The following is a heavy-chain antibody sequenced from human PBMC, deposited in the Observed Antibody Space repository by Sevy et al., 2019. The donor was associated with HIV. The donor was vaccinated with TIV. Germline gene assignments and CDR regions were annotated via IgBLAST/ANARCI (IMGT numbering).Heavy chain of an antibody. Sequence: GGSLRLSCEASGFTFSYAWMNWVRQAPGKGLEWVGRITSNADGGTIDYAAPVKDRLTITRDDSKNTLYLKMNSLKIDDTAVYYCTTDPIIVLLVTYGMDVWGQGTTVTVSS. CDR1: GFTFSYAW. V-gene: IGHV3-15*01. J-gene: IGHJ6*02. D-gene: IGHD2-8*02. CDR3: TTDPIIVLLVTYGMDV. CDR2: ITSNADGGTI.